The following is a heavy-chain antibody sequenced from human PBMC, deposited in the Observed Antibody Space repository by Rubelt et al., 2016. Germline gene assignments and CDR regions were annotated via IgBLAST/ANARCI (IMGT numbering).Heavy chain of an antibody. CDR1: GFTFSSYG. V-gene: IGHV3-33*01. CDR2: IWYDGSNK. J-gene: IGHJ3*02. CDR3: ARDPGDGYTPGAFDI. D-gene: IGHD5-24*01. Sequence: QVQLVESGGGVVQPGRSLRLSCAASGFTFSSYGMHWVRQAPGKGLEWVAVIWYDGSNKYYADSVKGRFHISRSNSKNTLYLQMNSLRAEDTAVYYCARDPGDGYTPGAFDIWGQVTMVTVSS.